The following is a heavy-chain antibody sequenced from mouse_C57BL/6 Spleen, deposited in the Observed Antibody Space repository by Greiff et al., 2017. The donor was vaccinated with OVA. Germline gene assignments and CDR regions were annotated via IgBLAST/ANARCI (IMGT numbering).Heavy chain of an antibody. CDR1: GYSFTDYN. V-gene: IGHV1-39*01. Sequence: VQLQQSGPELVKPGASVKISCKASGYSFTDYNMNWVKQSNGKSLEWIGVINPNYGTTSYNQKFKGKATLTVDQSTSTAYLQLNSLTSEDSAVYYCAREGAGLPYYAMDYWGQGTSVTVSS. CDR3: AREGAGLPYYAMDY. CDR2: INPNYGTT. J-gene: IGHJ4*01. D-gene: IGHD2-4*01.